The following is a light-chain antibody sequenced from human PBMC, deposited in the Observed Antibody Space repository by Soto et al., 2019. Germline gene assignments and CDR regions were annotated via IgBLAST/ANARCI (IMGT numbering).Light chain of an antibody. Sequence: SSELTQPPSVSVAPGKTARITCGGNNIGGKRVRWFQQRPGQAPVLVIYYDSDRPSGIPERFSGSNSGNTATLTISRVEAGDEADYYCQVWNSSSDHAVFGGGTQLTVL. CDR1: NIGGKR. CDR3: QVWNSSSDHAV. J-gene: IGLJ7*01. V-gene: IGLV3-21*04. CDR2: YDS.